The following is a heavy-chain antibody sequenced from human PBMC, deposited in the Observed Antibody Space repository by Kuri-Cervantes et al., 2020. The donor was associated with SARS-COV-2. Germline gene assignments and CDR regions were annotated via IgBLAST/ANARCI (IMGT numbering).Heavy chain of an antibody. D-gene: IGHD3-22*01. J-gene: IGHJ6*02. CDR2: INPSGGST. CDR3: ARDRQVVVISDGMDD. V-gene: IGHV1-46*01. CDR1: GYTFTSYY. Sequence: ASVKVSCKASGYTFTSYYMHWVRQAPGQGLEWMGIINPSGGSTSYAQKFQGRVTMTRDTSTSTVYMELSSLRSEDTAVYYCARDRQVVVISDGMDDWGQGTTVTVSS.